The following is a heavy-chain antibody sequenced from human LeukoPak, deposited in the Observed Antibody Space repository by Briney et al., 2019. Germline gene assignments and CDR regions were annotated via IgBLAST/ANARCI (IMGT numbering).Heavy chain of an antibody. CDR3: AKPVGSSSWYDY. D-gene: IGHD6-13*01. J-gene: IGHJ4*02. CDR2: ISGSGGST. Sequence: GGSLRLSCAASGFTFSSYAMSWVRQAPGKGLEWVSAISGSGGSTYYADSVKGRFTTSRDNSKNTLYLQMNSLRAEDTAVYYCAKPVGSSSWYDYWGQGTLVTVSS. V-gene: IGHV3-23*01. CDR1: GFTFSSYA.